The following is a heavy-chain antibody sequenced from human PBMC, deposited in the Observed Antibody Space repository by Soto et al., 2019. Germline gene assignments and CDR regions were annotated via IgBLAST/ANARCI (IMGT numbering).Heavy chain of an antibody. Sequence: SETLSLTCTVSGGSISSGDYYWSWIRQPPGKGLEWIGYIYYSGSTYYNPSLKSRVTISVDTSKNQFSLKLSSVTAADTALYYCAKDSGSGYENYYYYYGMDVWGQGTTVTVSS. CDR1: GGSISSGDYY. CDR2: IYYSGST. J-gene: IGHJ6*02. CDR3: AKDSGSGYENYYYYYGMDV. V-gene: IGHV4-30-4*01. D-gene: IGHD5-12*01.